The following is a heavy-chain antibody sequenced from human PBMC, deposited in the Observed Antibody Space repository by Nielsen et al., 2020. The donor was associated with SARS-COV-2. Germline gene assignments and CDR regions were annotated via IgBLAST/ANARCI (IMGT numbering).Heavy chain of an antibody. CDR3: ARDLTVTTGVDYYYGMDV. CDR2: INPSGGST. CDR1: GYTFSNNY. Sequence: ASVKVSCKTFGYTFSNNYIHWVRQAPGQGLEWMGIINPSGGSTSYAQKFQGRVTMTRDTSTSTVYMELSSLRSEDTAVYYCARDLTVTTGVDYYYGMDVWGQGTTVTVSS. V-gene: IGHV1-46*01. D-gene: IGHD4-17*01. J-gene: IGHJ6*02.